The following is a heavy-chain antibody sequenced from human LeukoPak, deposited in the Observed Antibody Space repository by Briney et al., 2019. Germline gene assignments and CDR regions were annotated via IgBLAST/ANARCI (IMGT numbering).Heavy chain of an antibody. J-gene: IGHJ6*03. V-gene: IGHV4-31*03. Sequence: PSQTLSLTCTVSGGSISSGGYYWSWIRQHPGKGLEWIGYIYYSGSTYYNPSLKSRVTISVDTSKNQFSLKLSSVTAADTAVYYCARGNGEYSDGYGEYYYYYYMDVWGKGTTVTVSS. D-gene: IGHD5-18*01. CDR2: IYYSGST. CDR1: GGSISSGGYY. CDR3: ARGNGEYSDGYGEYYYYYYMDV.